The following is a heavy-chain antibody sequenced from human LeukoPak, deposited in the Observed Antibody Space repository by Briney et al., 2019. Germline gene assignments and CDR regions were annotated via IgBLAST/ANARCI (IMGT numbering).Heavy chain of an antibody. CDR2: ISTDGSSA. CDR3: ASYLTSIPSGMDV. J-gene: IGHJ6*02. V-gene: IGHV3-74*01. D-gene: IGHD2/OR15-2a*01. Sequence: GGSLRLSCAASGFTFSRYWMHWLRQAPGKGLVWVSRISTDGSSASYADSVKGRFTISRDNGKNTLYLQMNSLRAEDTAVYYCASYLTSIPSGMDVWGQGTTVTVSS. CDR1: GFTFSRYW.